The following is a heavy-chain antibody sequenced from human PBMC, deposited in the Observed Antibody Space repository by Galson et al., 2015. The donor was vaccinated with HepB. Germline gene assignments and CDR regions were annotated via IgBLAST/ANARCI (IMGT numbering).Heavy chain of an antibody. Sequence: SLRLSCAASGFTFSSYGMHWVRQAPGKGLEWVAVISYDGSNKYYADSVKGRFTISRDNSRDALFLQMNSLRAGDTALYYCAKTGPYSSGWGDAGDYYYYLHVWGKGTTVTVFS. J-gene: IGHJ6*03. V-gene: IGHV3-30*18. D-gene: IGHD6-25*01. CDR3: AKTGPYSSGWGDAGDYYYYLHV. CDR2: ISYDGSNK. CDR1: GFTFSSYG.